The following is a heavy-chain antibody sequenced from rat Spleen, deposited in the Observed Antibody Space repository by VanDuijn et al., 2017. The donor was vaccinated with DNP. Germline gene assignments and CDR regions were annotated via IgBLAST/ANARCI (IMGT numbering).Heavy chain of an antibody. D-gene: IGHD1-11*01. CDR3: TTDFERGY. Sequence: EVQLVESGGGLVQPGRSLKLSCAASGFTFPFYGMAWVRQAPKKGLEWVASITASGGSTSYRDSVKGRFTISRDNAKSTLYLQMDSLRSEDTATYYCTTDFERGYWGQGVMVTVSS. CDR1: GFTFPFYG. CDR2: ITASGGST. J-gene: IGHJ2*01. V-gene: IGHV5-19*01.